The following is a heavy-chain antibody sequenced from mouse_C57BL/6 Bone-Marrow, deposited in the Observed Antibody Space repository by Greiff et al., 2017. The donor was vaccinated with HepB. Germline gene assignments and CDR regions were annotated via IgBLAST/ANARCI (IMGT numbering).Heavy chain of an antibody. CDR3: ARNHPHYYGSSYYAMDY. D-gene: IGHD1-1*01. V-gene: IGHV2-2*01. Sequence: QVQLQQSGPGLVQPSQSLSITCTVSGFSLTSYGVHWVRQSPGKGLEWLGVIWSGGSTDYNAAFISRLSISKDNSKSQVFFKMNSLQADDTAIYYCARNHPHYYGSSYYAMDYWGQGTSVTVSS. J-gene: IGHJ4*01. CDR1: GFSLTSYG. CDR2: IWSGGST.